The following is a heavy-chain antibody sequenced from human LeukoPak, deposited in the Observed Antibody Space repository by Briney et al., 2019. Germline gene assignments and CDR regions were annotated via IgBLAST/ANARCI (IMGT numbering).Heavy chain of an antibody. CDR1: GGSISSDY. CDR3: ARLPVFCSGGYCYSGAGNYFDF. V-gene: IGHV4-59*08. D-gene: IGHD2-15*01. CDR2: VYYSGST. J-gene: IGHJ4*02. Sequence: PSETLSLTCNVSGGSISSDYWSWFRQPPGKGLEWIGYVYYSGSTRYNPSLQSRVTISIDTSKNQFSLKLSSVTAADTAIYYCARLPVFCSGGYCYSGAGNYFDFWGQGTLVTVSS.